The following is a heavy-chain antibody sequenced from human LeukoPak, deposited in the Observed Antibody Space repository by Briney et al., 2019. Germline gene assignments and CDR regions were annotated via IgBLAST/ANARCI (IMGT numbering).Heavy chain of an antibody. CDR2: INANSGAT. CDR3: AKPVSGGLAVTADWFHP. V-gene: IGHV3-23*01. J-gene: IGHJ5*01. CDR1: GFAFSFYA. D-gene: IGHD6-19*01. Sequence: GGSLRLSCAASGFAFSFYAMSWLRQPPGKGLEWVSTINANSGATSYAASVRGRFTISRDNSKNTLYLQVNTLRADDTATYYCAKPVSGGLAVTADWFHPWGQGTLVVVSS.